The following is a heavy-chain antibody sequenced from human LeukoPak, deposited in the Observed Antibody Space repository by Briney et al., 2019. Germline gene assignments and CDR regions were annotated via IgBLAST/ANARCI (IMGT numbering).Heavy chain of an antibody. CDR2: IYPNNLFT. Sequence: GASVKVSCKASGYIFTGYHLHWVRQAPGHGPEWMGCIYPNNLFTNYAEKFKDRVTMTRDTSINTAYMDLRRLTSGDTAVYYCARDREAGPGSDYFDFWGQGTLVTVSS. V-gene: IGHV1-2*02. D-gene: IGHD1-26*01. CDR3: ARDREAGPGSDYFDF. CDR1: GYIFTGYH. J-gene: IGHJ4*02.